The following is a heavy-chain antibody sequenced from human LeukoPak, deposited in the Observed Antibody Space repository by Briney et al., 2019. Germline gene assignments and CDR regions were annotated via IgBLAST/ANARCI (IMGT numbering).Heavy chain of an antibody. CDR2: IFHSGST. CDR1: GGSFSGYY. Sequence: SETLSLTCAVSGGSFSGYYWSWIRQPPGKGLEWIGEIFHSGSTNYNPSLKSRVTISVDTSKNQFSLKLSAVTGADTAVYYRARWKLWCRQIPDSFIDYWGQGTLVTVSS. D-gene: IGHD4/OR15-4a*01. CDR3: ARWKLWCRQIPDSFIDY. J-gene: IGHJ4*02. V-gene: IGHV4-34*12.